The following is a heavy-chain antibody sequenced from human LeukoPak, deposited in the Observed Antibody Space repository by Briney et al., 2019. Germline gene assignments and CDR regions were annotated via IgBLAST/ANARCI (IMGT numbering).Heavy chain of an antibody. V-gene: IGHV3-23*01. CDR3: AKDADGDLYRFDY. D-gene: IGHD4-17*01. CDR2: ISGSGGST. J-gene: IGHJ4*02. Sequence: GGSLRLSCAASGFTFSSYAMSWVRRAPGKGLEWVSDISGSGGSTYYADSVKDRFTISRDNSKNTLYLQMNSLRAEDTAVYYCAKDADGDLYRFDYWGQGTLVTVSS. CDR1: GFTFSSYA.